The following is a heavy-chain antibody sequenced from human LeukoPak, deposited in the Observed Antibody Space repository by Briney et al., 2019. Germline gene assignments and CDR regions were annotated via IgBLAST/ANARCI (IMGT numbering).Heavy chain of an antibody. CDR1: GGTFSSYA. Sequence: SVKVSYKASGGTFSSYAISWVRQAPGQGLEWMGGIIPIFGTANYAQKFQGRVTITTDESTSTAYMELSSLRSEDTAVYYCASSPVVVASSGYYYYYMDVWGKGTTVTVSS. V-gene: IGHV1-69*05. CDR2: IIPIFGTA. CDR3: ASSPVVVASSGYYYYYMDV. J-gene: IGHJ6*03. D-gene: IGHD3-22*01.